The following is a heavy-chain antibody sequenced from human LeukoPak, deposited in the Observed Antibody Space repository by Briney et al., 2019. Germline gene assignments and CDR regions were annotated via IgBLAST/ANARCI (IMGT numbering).Heavy chain of an antibody. CDR1: SGSISTSNYY. CDR3: AKFKGENWNYVTDDAFDI. V-gene: IGHV4-39*07. Sequence: SETLSLTCTVSSGSISTSNYYWGWVRQPPGKALEWIGNIFYSGSTYYSPSLKSRVTISLDTSRNQFSLKLNSVTAADTAVYYCAKFKGENWNYVTDDAFDIWGQGTMVTVSS. CDR2: IFYSGST. D-gene: IGHD1-7*01. J-gene: IGHJ3*02.